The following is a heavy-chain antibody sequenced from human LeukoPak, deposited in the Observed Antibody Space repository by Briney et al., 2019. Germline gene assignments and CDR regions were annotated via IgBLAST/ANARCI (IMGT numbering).Heavy chain of an antibody. Sequence: SVKASCKASGYTFTTYGISWVRQARGQGLEWMGWISGYNGNTNYEQKFQGRVTMTTDTSTSTAYMELRALRADDTAVYYCARTCSASSTNCYTDFWGQGTLVTVSS. D-gene: IGHD2-2*02. J-gene: IGHJ4*02. V-gene: IGHV1-18*01. CDR2: ISGYNGNT. CDR3: ARTCSASSTNCYTDF. CDR1: GYTFTTYG.